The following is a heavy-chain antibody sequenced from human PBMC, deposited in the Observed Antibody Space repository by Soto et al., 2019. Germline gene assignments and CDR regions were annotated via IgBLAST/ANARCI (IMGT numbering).Heavy chain of an antibody. V-gene: IGHV1-24*01. CDR3: ATSKLLVDTAMVSYYYYYGMDV. CDR2: FDPEDGET. J-gene: IGHJ6*02. D-gene: IGHD5-18*01. CDR1: GYTLTELS. Sequence: GASVKVSCKVSGYTLTELSMHWVRHAPGKGLEWMGGFDPEDGETIYAQKFQGRVTMTEDTSTDTAYMELSSLRSEDTAVYYCATSKLLVDTAMVSYYYYYGMDVWGQGTTVTVSS.